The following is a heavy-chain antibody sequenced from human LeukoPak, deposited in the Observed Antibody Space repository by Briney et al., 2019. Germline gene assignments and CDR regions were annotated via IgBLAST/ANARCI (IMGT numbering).Heavy chain of an antibody. J-gene: IGHJ4*02. CDR1: GFTFSSYE. CDR3: ATSPTNFDY. V-gene: IGHV3-48*03. CDR2: ISSSGSTI. D-gene: IGHD2-2*01. Sequence: GGSLRLSCAASGFTFSSYEMNWVRQAPGKGLEWVSYISSSGSTIYYADSVKGRFTISRDNAKNSLYLQMNSLRAEDTAVYYCATSPTNFDYWGQGTLVTVSS.